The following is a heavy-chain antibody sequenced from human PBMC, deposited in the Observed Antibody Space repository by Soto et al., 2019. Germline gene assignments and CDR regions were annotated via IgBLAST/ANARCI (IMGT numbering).Heavy chain of an antibody. Sequence: QVQLQESGPGLVKTSETLSLTCTVSGGSVSSGPYHWNWVRQPPGKGLEWIGHISYSGTANYNPSLRGRVIMATDTSMNQFSLRLTSVTAAHTAVYYCMRSHGAYWGQGALVSVSP. CDR2: ISYSGTA. CDR1: GGSVSSGPYH. D-gene: IGHD2-8*01. V-gene: IGHV4-61*01. J-gene: IGHJ4*02. CDR3: MRSHGAY.